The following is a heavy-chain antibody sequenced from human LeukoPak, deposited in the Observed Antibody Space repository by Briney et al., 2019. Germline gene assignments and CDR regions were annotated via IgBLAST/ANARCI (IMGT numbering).Heavy chain of an antibody. CDR1: GSTFSTYW. D-gene: IGHD6-6*01. CDR2: INQDGSEK. V-gene: IGHV3-7*01. J-gene: IGHJ5*02. CDR3: ASSTYSSSPS. Sequence: GGSLRLSCAASGSTFSTYWMIWVRQAPGRGLEWVANINQDGSEKYYVGSVEGRFTISRDNAKNPLYLQMNSLRGEDSALYYCASSTYSSSPSWGQGTLVTVSS.